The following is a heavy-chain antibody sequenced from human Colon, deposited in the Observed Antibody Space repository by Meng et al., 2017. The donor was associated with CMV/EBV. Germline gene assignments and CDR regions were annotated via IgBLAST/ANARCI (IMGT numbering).Heavy chain of an antibody. CDR2: ISPYNGNT. CDR1: GYTFTGYY. Sequence: ASVKVSCKASGYTFTGYYMHWVRQAPGQGPEWMGLISPYNGNTKYTQRLQDRVTMTTDTSTSTAYMELRSLRSDDTAVYYCARVVVIPADYYTMDVWGQGTTVTVSS. CDR3: ARVVVIPADYYTMDV. J-gene: IGHJ6*02. D-gene: IGHD2-2*01. V-gene: IGHV1-18*04.